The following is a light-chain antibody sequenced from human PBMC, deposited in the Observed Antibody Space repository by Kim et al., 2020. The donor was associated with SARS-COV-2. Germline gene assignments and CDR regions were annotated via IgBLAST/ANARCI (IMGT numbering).Light chain of an antibody. CDR3: QQCYSTPYT. V-gene: IGKV1-39*01. CDR1: QSISSY. CDR2: AAS. Sequence: DIQMTQSPSSLSASVGDRVNITCRASQSISSYLTWYQQKPGKAPNLLIYAASSLQSGVPSRFSGSGSGTDFTLTISSLQSEDFATYYCQQCYSTPYTFGQGTKLEI. J-gene: IGKJ2*01.